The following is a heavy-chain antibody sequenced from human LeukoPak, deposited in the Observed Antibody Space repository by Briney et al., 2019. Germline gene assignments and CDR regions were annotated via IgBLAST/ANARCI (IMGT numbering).Heavy chain of an antibody. CDR3: ASNYDFWSGSYYFDY. CDR2: IIPIFGTA. J-gene: IGHJ4*02. V-gene: IGHV1-69*05. D-gene: IGHD3-3*01. CDR1: GGTFSSYA. Sequence: SVKVSCKASGGTFSSYAISWVRQAPGQGLEWMGRIIPIFGTANYAQKFQGRVTITTDESTSTAYMELSSLRSEDTAVYCCASNYDFWSGSYYFDYWGQGTLVTVSS.